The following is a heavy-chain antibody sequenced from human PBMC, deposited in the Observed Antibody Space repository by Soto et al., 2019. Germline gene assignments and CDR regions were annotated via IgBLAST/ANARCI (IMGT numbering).Heavy chain of an antibody. CDR1: GGTFSSYA. CDR3: ARSSRTKPLVVVITGFDY. Sequence: EASVKVSCKASGGTFSSYAISWVRQAPGQGLEWMGGIIPIFGTANYAQKFQGRVTITADESTSTAYMELSSLRSEDTAVYYCARSSRTKPLVVVITGFDYWGQGTLVTVSS. V-gene: IGHV1-69*13. CDR2: IIPIFGTA. D-gene: IGHD3-22*01. J-gene: IGHJ4*02.